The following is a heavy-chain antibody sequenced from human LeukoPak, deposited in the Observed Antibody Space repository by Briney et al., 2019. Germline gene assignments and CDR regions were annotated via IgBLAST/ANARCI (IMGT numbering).Heavy chain of an antibody. V-gene: IGHV4-34*01. D-gene: IGHD4-23*01. J-gene: IGHJ1*01. Sequence: PSETLSLTCAVYGGSFSGYSWNWIRQPPVKGLEWIGEINHSGGTNYNPSLKSRVTISVDTSKNQFSLKLSSVTAADTAVYYCARGGGLRWYIATNAEYFQHWGQGTLVTVSS. CDR2: INHSGGT. CDR3: ARGGGLRWYIATNAEYFQH. CDR1: GGSFSGYS.